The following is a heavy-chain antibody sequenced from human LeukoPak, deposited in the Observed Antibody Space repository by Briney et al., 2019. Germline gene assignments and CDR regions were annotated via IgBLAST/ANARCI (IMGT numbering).Heavy chain of an antibody. CDR1: GFTFRTYA. J-gene: IGHJ4*02. D-gene: IGHD2-2*01. V-gene: IGHV3-23*01. Sequence: GGSLRLSCAASGFTFRTYAMSWVRQAPGKGLEWVSTLSGSGGGTYYADSVKGRFTISRDNSKNTLYLQMNSLRAEDTAVYYCAKRHQPARYCSSTSCYLFDYWGQGTLVTVSS. CDR3: AKRHQPARYCSSTSCYLFDY. CDR2: LSGSGGGT.